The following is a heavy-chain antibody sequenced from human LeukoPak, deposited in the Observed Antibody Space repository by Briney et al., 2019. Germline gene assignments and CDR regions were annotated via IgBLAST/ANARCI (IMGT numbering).Heavy chain of an antibody. J-gene: IGHJ6*03. CDR2: IYYSGTT. Sequence: SETLSLTCTVSGGSISSSRDYWDWIRQPPGKGLERIVSIYYSGTTDYNPSLKSRATLSLDTPKKQFSLSLSSVTAADTAVYYCARTTEGGYTYDYFYYYYMDVWGKGTTVTISS. CDR3: ARTTEGGYTYDYFYYYYMDV. D-gene: IGHD5-18*01. V-gene: IGHV4-39*07. CDR1: GGSISSSRDY.